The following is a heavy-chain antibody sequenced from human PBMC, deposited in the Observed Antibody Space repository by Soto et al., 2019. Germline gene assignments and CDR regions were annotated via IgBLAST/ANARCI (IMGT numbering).Heavy chain of an antibody. Sequence: SETLSLTCTVSGGSISSYYWSWIRQPPGKGLEWIGYIYYSGSTNYNPSLKSRVTISVDTSKNQFSLKLSSVTAADTAVYYCARKYGDYFDAFDIWGQGTMVTVSS. V-gene: IGHV4-59*01. J-gene: IGHJ3*02. CDR1: GGSISSYY. D-gene: IGHD4-17*01. CDR2: IYYSGST. CDR3: ARKYGDYFDAFDI.